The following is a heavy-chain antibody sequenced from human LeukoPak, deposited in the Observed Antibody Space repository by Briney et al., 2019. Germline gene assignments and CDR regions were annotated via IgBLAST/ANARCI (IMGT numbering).Heavy chain of an antibody. V-gene: IGHV4-34*01. Sequence: SETLSLTCVVYGGSFSGNYWSWIRQPPGKGLEWIGEINNSGSTNYNPSLKSRVTISVDTSKNQFSLKLSSVTAADTAVYYCARGYNRGSYYNYWGRGTLVTVSS. CDR1: GGSFSGNY. J-gene: IGHJ4*02. CDR2: INNSGST. D-gene: IGHD3-16*01. CDR3: ARGYNRGSYYNY.